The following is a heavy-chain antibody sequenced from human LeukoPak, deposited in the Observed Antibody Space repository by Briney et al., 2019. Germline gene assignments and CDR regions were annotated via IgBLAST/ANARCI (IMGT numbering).Heavy chain of an antibody. J-gene: IGHJ4*02. CDR2: IYYSGST. CDR3: ARDLGPFGAYYFDY. D-gene: IGHD1-26*01. CDR1: GGSISSGDYY. V-gene: IGHV4-30-4*01. Sequence: SQTLSLTCTVSGGSISSGDYYWSWIRQPPGKGLEWIGYIYYSGSTYYNPSLKSRVTISVDTSKNQFSLKLSSVTAADTAVYYCARDLGPFGAYYFDYWGRGTLVTVSS.